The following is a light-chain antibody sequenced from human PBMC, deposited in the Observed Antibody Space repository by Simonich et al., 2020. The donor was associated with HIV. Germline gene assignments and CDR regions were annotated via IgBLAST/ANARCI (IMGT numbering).Light chain of an antibody. CDR1: QSVLYSYNNKKH. CDR2: WAS. V-gene: IGKV4-1*01. J-gene: IGKJ1*01. Sequence: DIVMTQSPDSLAVSLGERATINCKYSQSVLYSYNNKKHFGWYQQKPGQPPKLLIYWASTRESGVPDRFSGSGSGTDFTLTISSLQAEDVAVYYCQQYYSTPWTFGQGTKVEIK. CDR3: QQYYSTPWT.